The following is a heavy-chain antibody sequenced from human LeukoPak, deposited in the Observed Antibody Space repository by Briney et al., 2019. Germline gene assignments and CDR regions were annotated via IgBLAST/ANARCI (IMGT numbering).Heavy chain of an antibody. CDR1: GGSISNSNYY. V-gene: IGHV4-39*01. CDR2: IYYSGNT. CDR3: ARRVEYSSSSVRYRENVEDNWFDP. Sequence: SETLSLTCTVSGGSISNSNYYWGWIRQPPGKGLEWIGNIYYSGNTYYNSSLKSRVTISVDTSKNQFSLKLSSVTAADTAVYYCARRVEYSSSSVRYRENVEDNWFDPWGQGTLVTVSS. D-gene: IGHD6-6*01. J-gene: IGHJ5*02.